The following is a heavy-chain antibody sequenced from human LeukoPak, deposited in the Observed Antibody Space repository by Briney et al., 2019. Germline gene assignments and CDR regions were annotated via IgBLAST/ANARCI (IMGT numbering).Heavy chain of an antibody. CDR2: ISGSGGTV. CDR3: ARAITMIVGEYYFDY. Sequence: GGSLRLSCAASEFIFSNYYMMWIRQAPGKGLEWISYISGSGGTVYYADSVKGRFTISRDNAKKYLYLQMNSVRAEDTAVYYCARAITMIVGEYYFDYWGQGTLVTVSS. D-gene: IGHD3-22*01. V-gene: IGHV3-11*01. J-gene: IGHJ4*02. CDR1: EFIFSNYY.